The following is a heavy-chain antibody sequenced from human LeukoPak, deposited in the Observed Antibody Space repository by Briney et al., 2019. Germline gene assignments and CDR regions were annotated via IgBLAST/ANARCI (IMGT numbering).Heavy chain of an antibody. D-gene: IGHD6-19*01. Sequence: PGGSLRLSCAASGFTFSSYGMHWVRQAPGKGLEWVAVISYDGSNKYYADSVKDRFTISRDKSKNTVYLQMNSLRAEDTAVYYCAKDRERIAVAGRTDYYGMDVWGQGTTVTVSS. CDR3: AKDRERIAVAGRTDYYGMDV. J-gene: IGHJ6*02. CDR2: ISYDGSNK. CDR1: GFTFSSYG. V-gene: IGHV3-30*18.